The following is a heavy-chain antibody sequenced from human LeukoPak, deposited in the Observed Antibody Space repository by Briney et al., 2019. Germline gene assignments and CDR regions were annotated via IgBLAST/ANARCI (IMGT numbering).Heavy chain of an antibody. CDR3: VKVDT. V-gene: IGHV3-30*02. Sequence: GSLKLSCVAAGFFFRNSGMHRVRQSPGKGLDWVAFIRNDGNKKNYAESVKGRFTISRDNSRNTLYLQMDSLSAEDTAVYYCVKVDTWGQGTLVTVSS. CDR1: GFFFRNSG. J-gene: IGHJ4*02. D-gene: IGHD3-22*01. CDR2: IRNDGNKK.